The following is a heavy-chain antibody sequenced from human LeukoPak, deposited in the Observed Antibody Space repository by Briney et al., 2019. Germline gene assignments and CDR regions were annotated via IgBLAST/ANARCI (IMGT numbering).Heavy chain of an antibody. CDR2: IYYSGST. CDR1: GGSISSSSYY. V-gene: IGHV4-39*07. D-gene: IGHD3-22*01. CDR3: ARGVNVVPYYDKGAQIDY. Sequence: KPSETLSLTCTVSGGSISSSSYYWGWIRQPPGKGLEWIGGIYYSGSTYYNPSLKSRVTISVDTSKNQFSLKLSSVTAADTAVYYCARGVNVVPYYDKGAQIDYWGQGTLVTVSS. J-gene: IGHJ4*02.